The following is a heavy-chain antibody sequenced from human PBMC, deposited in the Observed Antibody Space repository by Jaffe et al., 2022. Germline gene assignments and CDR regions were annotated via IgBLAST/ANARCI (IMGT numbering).Heavy chain of an antibody. CDR2: VDNSGNT. V-gene: IGHV4-59*01. CDR1: GASISFYY. Sequence: QVQLQESGPGLVKPSETLSLTCTVSGASISFYYWSWIRQPPGKGLEWIGYVDNSGNTNYNPSLKSRLSISADTSKNQFSLKLTSVAAADTAVYYCARTKRYCGGGPCTDSFDHWGQGALVTVSS. CDR3: ARTKRYCGGGPCTDSFDH. D-gene: IGHD2-15*01. J-gene: IGHJ4*02.